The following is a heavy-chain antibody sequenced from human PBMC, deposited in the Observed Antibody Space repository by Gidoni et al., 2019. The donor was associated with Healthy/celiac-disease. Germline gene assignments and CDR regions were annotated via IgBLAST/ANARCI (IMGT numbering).Heavy chain of an antibody. Sequence: QVQLQESGPGLVKPSETLSLTCTVSGYSISSGYYWGWIRQPPGKGLEWIGSIYHSGSTYYNPSLKSRVTISVDTSKNQFSLKLSSVTAADTAVYYCARDYGDYGYFDYWGQGTLVTLSS. V-gene: IGHV4-38-2*02. CDR1: GYSISSGYY. D-gene: IGHD4-17*01. J-gene: IGHJ4*02. CDR3: ARDYGDYGYFDY. CDR2: IYHSGST.